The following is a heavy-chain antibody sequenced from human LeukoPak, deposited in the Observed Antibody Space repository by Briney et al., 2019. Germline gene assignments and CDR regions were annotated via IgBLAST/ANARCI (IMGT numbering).Heavy chain of an antibody. D-gene: IGHD4-17*01. CDR2: ISSSSSYI. CDR1: GFTFSSYS. CDR3: ARDYYGDYGRYNWFDP. J-gene: IGHJ5*02. Sequence: GGSLRLSCAASGFTFSSYSMNWVRQAPGKGLEWVSSISSSSSYIYYADSVKGRLTISRDNAKNSLYLQMNSLRAEDTAVYYCARDYYGDYGRYNWFDPWGQGTLVTVSS. V-gene: IGHV3-21*01.